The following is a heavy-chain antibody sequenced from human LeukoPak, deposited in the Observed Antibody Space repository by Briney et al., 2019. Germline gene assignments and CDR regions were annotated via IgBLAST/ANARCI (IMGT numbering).Heavy chain of an antibody. Sequence: SVKVSCKASGGTFSSYAISWVRQAPGQGLEWMGGIIPIFGTANYEQKFQGRVRITPDDSTSTAYMELSSLRSEDTAVYYCAYLLGRYTAMAHFDYWGQGTLVTVSS. J-gene: IGHJ4*02. CDR3: AYLLGRYTAMAHFDY. D-gene: IGHD5-18*01. CDR2: IIPIFGTA. CDR1: GGTFSSYA. V-gene: IGHV1-69*13.